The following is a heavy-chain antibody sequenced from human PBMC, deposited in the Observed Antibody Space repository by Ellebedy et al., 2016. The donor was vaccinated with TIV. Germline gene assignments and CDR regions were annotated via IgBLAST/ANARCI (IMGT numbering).Heavy chain of an antibody. CDR1: GFTFSSYW. CDR3: ASLDSVDTAMVTCRY. CDR2: IKQDGSEK. Sequence: GGSLRLXCAASGFTFSSYWMSWVRQAPGKGLEWVANIKQDGSEKYYVDSVKGRFTISRDNAKNSLYLQMNSLRAEDTAVYYCASLDSVDTAMVTCRYWGQGTRVTVSS. V-gene: IGHV3-7*01. J-gene: IGHJ4*02. D-gene: IGHD5-18*01.